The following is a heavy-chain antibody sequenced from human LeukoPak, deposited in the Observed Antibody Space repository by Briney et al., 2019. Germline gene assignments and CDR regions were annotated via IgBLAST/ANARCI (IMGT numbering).Heavy chain of an antibody. CDR2: IYYSGST. CDR1: GGSISSGGYY. D-gene: IGHD3-16*01. J-gene: IGHJ4*02. V-gene: IGHV4-31*03. CDR3: ARVGGHRTLKYYFDY. Sequence: SETLSLTCTVSGGSISSGGYYWSWIRQHPGKGLEWIGYIYYSGSTYYNPSLKSRVTISVDTSKNQFSLKLSSVTAADTAVYYCARVGGHRTLKYYFDYWGQGTLVTVSS.